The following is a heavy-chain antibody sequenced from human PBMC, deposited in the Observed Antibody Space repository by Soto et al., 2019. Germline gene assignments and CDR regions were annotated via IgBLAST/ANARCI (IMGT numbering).Heavy chain of an antibody. D-gene: IGHD1-26*01. J-gene: IGHJ3*01. CDR3: ARELSGNYFAFDL. Sequence: PGGSLRLSCAASGFTFSDHYMSWIRQAPGKGLEWISYMTPSGSSSSYADSVKGRFTISRDNAKNSLYLQMNSLRGDDTAVYYCARELSGNYFAFDLWCQGTMVTVSS. V-gene: IGHV3-11*01. CDR1: GFTFSDHY. CDR2: MTPSGSSS.